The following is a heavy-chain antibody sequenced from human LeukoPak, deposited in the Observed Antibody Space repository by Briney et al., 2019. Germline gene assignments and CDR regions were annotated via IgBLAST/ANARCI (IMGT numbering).Heavy chain of an antibody. CDR2: VSHSGIT. J-gene: IGHJ6*02. CDR3: ARQGLRLGELSLYPKEYYYGMDV. V-gene: IGHV4-38-2*02. D-gene: IGHD3-16*02. Sequence: SETLSLTCTVSGFSISSDYYWGWIRQPPGKGLEWLGSVSHSGITYYNSSLNSRVTISVDTSKNHFSLKLSSVTAADTAVYYCARQGLRLGELSLYPKEYYYGMDVWGQGTTVTVSS. CDR1: GFSISSDYY.